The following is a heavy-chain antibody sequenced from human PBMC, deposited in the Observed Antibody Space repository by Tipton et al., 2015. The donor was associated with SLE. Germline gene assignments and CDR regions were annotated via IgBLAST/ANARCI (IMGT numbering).Heavy chain of an antibody. J-gene: IGHJ2*01. V-gene: IGHV4-59*08. CDR1: GDSVANSY. D-gene: IGHD5-18*01. Sequence: TLSLTCSVSGDSVANSYWSWIRQPPGKGLEWIGYIYNSGSTNYNPSLKSRVTISVDASKNHLSLGLSSVTAADTAVYYCARQVDTEAVGSWNFAFWGRGTLVTVSS. CDR3: ARQVDTEAVGSWNFAF. CDR2: IYNSGST.